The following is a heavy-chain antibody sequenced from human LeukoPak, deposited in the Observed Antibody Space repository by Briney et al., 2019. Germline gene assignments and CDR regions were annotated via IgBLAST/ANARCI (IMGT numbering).Heavy chain of an antibody. CDR1: GYSISSGYY. CDR3: ARGDSSSWSNYFDP. D-gene: IGHD6-13*01. V-gene: IGHV4-38-2*02. Sequence: PSETLSLTCSVSGYSISSGYYWVWIRQPPGKGLEWIGSIYHSGTTSYYPSLKSRVTISIDTSKNQFSLKLNSVTAADTAVYYCARGDSSSWSNYFDPWGQGTLVTVSS. J-gene: IGHJ5*02. CDR2: IYHSGTT.